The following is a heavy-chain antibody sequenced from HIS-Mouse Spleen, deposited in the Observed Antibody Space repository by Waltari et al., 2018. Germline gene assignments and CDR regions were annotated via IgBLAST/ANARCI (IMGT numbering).Heavy chain of an antibody. Sequence: QLQLQESGPGLVKPSETLSLTCTVSGGSISSSSYYWGWIRQPPGKGLEVIGSIYYSGVTYYTPSLKSRVTISVDTSKNQFSLKLSSVTAADTAVYYCAREIPYSSSWYDWYFDLWGRGTLVTVSS. J-gene: IGHJ2*01. D-gene: IGHD6-13*01. V-gene: IGHV4-39*07. CDR1: GGSISSSSYY. CDR2: IYYSGVT. CDR3: AREIPYSSSWYDWYFDL.